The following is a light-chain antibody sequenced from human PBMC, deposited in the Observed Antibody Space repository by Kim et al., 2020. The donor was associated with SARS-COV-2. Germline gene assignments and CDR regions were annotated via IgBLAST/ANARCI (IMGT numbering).Light chain of an antibody. CDR3: AAWEDSLNGGV. Sequence: GQRFTHLCSGRSSKGGINTENWFEQLPGTAPKLLFSSNNQRPSGGPDRFSVSKSGTSASLAISGLQSEDEADYYCAAWEDSLNGGVFGGGTKLTVL. CDR2: SNN. J-gene: IGLJ2*01. V-gene: IGLV1-44*01. CDR1: SSKGGINT.